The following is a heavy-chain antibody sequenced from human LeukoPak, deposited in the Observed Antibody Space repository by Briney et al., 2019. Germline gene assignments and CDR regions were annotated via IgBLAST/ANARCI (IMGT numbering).Heavy chain of an antibody. V-gene: IGHV4-59*01. CDR2: IYYSGST. Sequence: SETLSLTCTVSGGSISSYYWTWIRQPPGKGLEWIGYIYYSGSTNYSPSLKSRVTISVDTPKNQFSLKLSSVTAADTAVYYCARDQGPLWSGNKYYYYYYGMDVWGQGTTVTVSS. CDR3: ARDQGPLWSGNKYYYYYYGMDV. J-gene: IGHJ6*02. D-gene: IGHD3-3*01. CDR1: GGSISSYY.